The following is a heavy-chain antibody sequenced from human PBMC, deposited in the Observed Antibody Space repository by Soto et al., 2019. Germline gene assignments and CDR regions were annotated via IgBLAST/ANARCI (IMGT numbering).Heavy chain of an antibody. V-gene: IGHV2-5*02. D-gene: IGHD3-16*01. Sequence: ESGPTLVNPTQTLTLTCTFSGFSLSTTRVGVGWIRQPPGKALEWLAIIYWDDDKRYSPSLESRLAITKDTSKNQVVLTMTNLDPVDTGTYYCAHIMITFGGVTALDAFDFWGQGTMVTVSS. CDR3: AHIMITFGGVTALDAFDF. CDR1: GFSLSTTRVG. CDR2: IYWDDDK. J-gene: IGHJ3*01.